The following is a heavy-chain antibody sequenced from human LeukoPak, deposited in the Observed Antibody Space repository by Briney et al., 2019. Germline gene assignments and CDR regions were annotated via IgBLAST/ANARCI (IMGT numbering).Heavy chain of an antibody. CDR2: IYYSGST. J-gene: IGHJ5*02. D-gene: IGHD4-23*01. CDR1: GGSISSSSYY. V-gene: IGHV4-39*01. Sequence: PSETLSLTCTVSGGSISSSSYYWGWIRPPPGKGLEGIGSIYYSGSTYYNPSLKSRVTISVDTSKNQFSLQLSSVTAADTAVYYCARHYPELRAVELNWFDPWGQGTLVTVSS. CDR3: ARHYPELRAVELNWFDP.